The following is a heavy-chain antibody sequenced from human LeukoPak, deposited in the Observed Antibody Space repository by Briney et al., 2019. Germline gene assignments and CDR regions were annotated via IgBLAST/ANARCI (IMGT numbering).Heavy chain of an antibody. CDR1: GFTFSSYE. CDR2: ISSSGSTI. J-gene: IGHJ4*02. D-gene: IGHD6-13*01. CDR3: ARVRIAAAGKGFDY. Sequence: GGSLRLSYAASGFTFSSYEMNWVRQAPGKGLEWVSYISSSGSTIYYADSVKGRFTISRDNAKNSLYLQMNSLRAEDTAVYYCARVRIAAAGKGFDYWGQGTLVTVSS. V-gene: IGHV3-48*03.